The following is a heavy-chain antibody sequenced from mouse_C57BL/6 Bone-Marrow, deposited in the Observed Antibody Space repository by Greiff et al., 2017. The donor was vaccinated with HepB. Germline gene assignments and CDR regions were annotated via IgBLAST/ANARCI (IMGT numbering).Heavy chain of an antibody. CDR2: ISNGGGST. CDR3: ARQIFTTVVATDV. CDR1: GFTFSDYY. Sequence: EVMLVESGGGLVQPGGSLKLSCAASGFTFSDYYMYWVRQTPEKRLEWVAYISNGGGSTYYPDTVKGRFTISRDNAKNTLYLQMSRLKSEDTAMYYCARQIFTTVVATDVWGTGTTVTVSS. D-gene: IGHD1-1*01. J-gene: IGHJ1*03. V-gene: IGHV5-12*01.